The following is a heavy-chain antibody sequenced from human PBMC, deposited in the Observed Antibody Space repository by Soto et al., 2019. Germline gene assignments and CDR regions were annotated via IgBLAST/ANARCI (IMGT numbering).Heavy chain of an antibody. J-gene: IGHJ6*02. Sequence: GSSVKVSCKASGYTFTGYYMHWVRQAPGQGLEWMGWINPNSGGTNYAQKFQGRVTMTRDTSISTAYMELSRLRSDDTAVYYCAREGGLIVVVFFPHPPGMDVWGQGTTVTVSS. V-gene: IGHV1-2*02. D-gene: IGHD2-2*01. CDR3: AREGGLIVVVFFPHPPGMDV. CDR2: INPNSGGT. CDR1: GYTFTGYY.